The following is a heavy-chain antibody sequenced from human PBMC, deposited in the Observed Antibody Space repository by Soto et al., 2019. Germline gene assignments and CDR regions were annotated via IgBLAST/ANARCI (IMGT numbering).Heavy chain of an antibody. CDR2: INVDGSTT. CDR1: GCSCATCW. J-gene: IGHJ4*02. CDR3: VRDQDTYGLAVFNY. D-gene: IGHD2-8*02. Sequence: GCLRLSCEASGCSCATCWVPWVRQVPGKGLVWVSRINVDGSTTGYVDSVKGRFTISRDNAKNTLYLQMNSLRAEDTAVYYCVRDQDTYGLAVFNYWGQGT. V-gene: IGHV3-74*01.